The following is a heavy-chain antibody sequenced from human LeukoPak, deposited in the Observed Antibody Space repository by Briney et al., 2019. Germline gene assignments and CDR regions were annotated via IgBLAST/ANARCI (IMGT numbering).Heavy chain of an antibody. CDR2: INPNSGGT. Sequence: ASVKVSCKASGYTFTGYYMHCVRQAPGQGLEWMGWINPNSGGTNYAQKFQGRVTMTRDTSISTAYMELSRLRSDDTAVYYCARDRSGYDYGLYYFDYWGQGTLVTVSS. J-gene: IGHJ4*02. D-gene: IGHD5-12*01. CDR3: ARDRSGYDYGLYYFDY. CDR1: GYTFTGYY. V-gene: IGHV1-2*02.